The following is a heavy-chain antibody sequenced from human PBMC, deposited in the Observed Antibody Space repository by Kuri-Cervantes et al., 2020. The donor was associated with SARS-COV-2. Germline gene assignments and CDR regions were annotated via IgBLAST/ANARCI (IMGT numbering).Heavy chain of an antibody. V-gene: IGHV1-8*01. J-gene: IGHJ5*02. CDR3: ARSPLGVVTHHWFDP. CDR1: ETTFPNYD. Sequence: ASVKVSCKAPETTFPNYDINWVRQATGQGLEWMGWMNPNSGNTGYAQKFQGRVTMTRNTSISTAYMELSSLRSEDTAVYYCARSPLGVVTHHWFDPWGQGTLVTVSS. D-gene: IGHD3-3*01. CDR2: MNPNSGNT.